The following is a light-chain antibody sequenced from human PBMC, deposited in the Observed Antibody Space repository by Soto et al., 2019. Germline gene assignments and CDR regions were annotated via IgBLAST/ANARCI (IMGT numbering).Light chain of an antibody. CDR3: ASDAGSDNYV. V-gene: IGLV2-8*01. J-gene: IGLJ1*01. Sequence: LTKLPSGSGAAGQSVTISCTGSSNDVGAYNSVSWYQQHPGKAPRLIIYEVTKRPSGVPDRFSGSKSANTASLTVSGLQAEDEADYFCASDAGSDNYVFGTGTKVTVL. CDR1: SNDVGAYNS. CDR2: EVT.